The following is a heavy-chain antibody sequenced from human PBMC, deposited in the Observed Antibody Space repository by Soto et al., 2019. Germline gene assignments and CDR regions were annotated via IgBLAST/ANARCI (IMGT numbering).Heavy chain of an antibody. CDR3: ALHYYDSSGYYTHFDY. J-gene: IGHJ4*02. CDR1: GGTFSSYA. D-gene: IGHD3-22*01. V-gene: IGHV1-69*06. CDR2: IIPIFGTA. Sequence: SVKVSCKASGGTFSSYAISWVRQAPGQGLEWMGGIIPIFGTANYAQKFQGRVTITADKSTSTAYMELSSLRPEDTAVYYCALHYYDSSGYYTHFDYWGQGTLVTVSS.